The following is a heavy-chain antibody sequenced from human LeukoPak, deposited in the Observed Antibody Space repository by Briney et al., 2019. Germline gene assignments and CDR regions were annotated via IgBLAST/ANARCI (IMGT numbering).Heavy chain of an antibody. J-gene: IGHJ6*02. Sequence: SETLSLTCAVYGGSFSGYYWSWIRQPPGKGLEWIGYIYYSGSTNYNPSLKSRVTISVDTSKNQFSLKLSSVTAADTAVYYCARDLVDWNYGYYYYYGMDVWGQGTTVTVSS. V-gene: IGHV4-59*01. CDR1: GGSFSGYY. CDR2: IYYSGST. CDR3: ARDLVDWNYGYYYYYGMDV. D-gene: IGHD1-7*01.